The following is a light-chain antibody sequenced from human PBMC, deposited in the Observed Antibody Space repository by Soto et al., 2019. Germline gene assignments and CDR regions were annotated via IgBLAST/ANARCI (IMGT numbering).Light chain of an antibody. CDR3: QEYDNWPPIT. J-gene: IGKJ5*01. Sequence: EIVMTQSPAILSVSPGERATLSCRASQSVSSNLGWYQQKPGQAPRLLIYDASTRATGVSARSSGSGSGTEFTLTISSLQSEDFAVYYCQEYDNWPPITFGQGTRLEIK. CDR2: DAS. CDR1: QSVSSN. V-gene: IGKV3-15*01.